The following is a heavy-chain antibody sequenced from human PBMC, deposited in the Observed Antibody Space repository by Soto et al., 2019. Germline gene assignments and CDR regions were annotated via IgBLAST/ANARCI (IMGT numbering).Heavy chain of an antibody. V-gene: IGHV3-30*18. CDR3: AKAMMVYFGYGQSPGWADY. Sequence: QVQLVESGGGVVQPGRSLRLSCAASGFTFSSYGMHWVRQAPGKGLEWVAVISYDGSNKYYADSVKGRFTISRDNSKNTQNLQMNSLRAEDTDVYYCAKAMMVYFGYGQSPGWADYWGQGTLVTVSS. CDR1: GFTFSSYG. J-gene: IGHJ4*02. D-gene: IGHD2-8*01. CDR2: ISYDGSNK.